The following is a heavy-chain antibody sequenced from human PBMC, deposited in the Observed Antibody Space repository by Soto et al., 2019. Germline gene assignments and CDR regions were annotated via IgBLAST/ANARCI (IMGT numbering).Heavy chain of an antibody. V-gene: IGHV3-48*01. CDR3: ARAKDYYGSGSYLVGNWFDP. D-gene: IGHD3-10*01. CDR2: ISSSSSTI. J-gene: IGHJ5*02. CDR1: GFTFSSYS. Sequence: GGSLRLSCAASGFTFSSYSMNWVRQAPGKGLEWVSYISSSSSTIYYADSVKGRLTISRDNAKNSLYLKMNGLRAEDTAVYYCARAKDYYGSGSYLVGNWFDPWGQGTLVTVSS.